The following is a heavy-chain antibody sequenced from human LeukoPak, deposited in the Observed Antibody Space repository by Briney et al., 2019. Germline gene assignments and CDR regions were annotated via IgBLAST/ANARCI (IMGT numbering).Heavy chain of an antibody. V-gene: IGHV3-33*01. Sequence: GGSLRLSCAASGFTFSDYGMHWVRQAPGKGLEWVAVIWYDGSDKYYADSVKDRFTISRDNSKNTLYLQINSLRAEDTAVYYCARDGYYGSGSYDYWGQGTLVTVSS. J-gene: IGHJ4*02. CDR3: ARDGYYGSGSYDY. CDR2: IWYDGSDK. D-gene: IGHD3-10*01. CDR1: GFTFSDYG.